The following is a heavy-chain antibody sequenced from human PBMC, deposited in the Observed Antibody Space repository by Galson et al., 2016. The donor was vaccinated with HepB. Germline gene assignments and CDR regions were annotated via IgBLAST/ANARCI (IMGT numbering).Heavy chain of an antibody. D-gene: IGHD2-2*01. J-gene: IGHJ6*01. CDR3: VQGSTAPAV. CDR1: GFNFRNYG. Sequence: SLRLSCAAAGFNFRNYGMTWVRQGPGAGLEVASRISRGGACRENADSVKGWFTVSRDNSKNTLSLEMNSLTVDDTAIYYCVQGSTAPAVWGKGTTVTVSS. V-gene: IGHV3-23*01. CDR2: ISRGGACR.